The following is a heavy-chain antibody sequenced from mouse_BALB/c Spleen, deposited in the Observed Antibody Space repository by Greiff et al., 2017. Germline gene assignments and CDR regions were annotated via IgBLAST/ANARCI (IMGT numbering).Heavy chain of an antibody. V-gene: IGHV1-7*01. D-gene: IGHD1-1*01. J-gene: IGHJ2*01. CDR2: INPSTGYT. CDR1: GYTFTSYW. Sequence: QVQLQQSGAELAKPGASVKMSCKASGYTFTSYWMHWVKQRPGQGLEWIGYINPSTGYTEYNQKFKDKATLTADKSSSTAYMQLSSLTSEDSAVYYCARRPNYYGSSFDYWGQGTTLTVSS. CDR3: ARRPNYYGSSFDY.